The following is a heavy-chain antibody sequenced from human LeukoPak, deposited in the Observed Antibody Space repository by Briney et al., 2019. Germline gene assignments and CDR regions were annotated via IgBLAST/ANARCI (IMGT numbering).Heavy chain of an antibody. J-gene: IGHJ6*03. CDR1: GFTFSDYY. CDR3: ARLLPSLNYMDV. V-gene: IGHV3-11*04. Sequence: PGGSLRLSCAASGFTFSDYYMSWIRQAPGKGLEWVSYISSSGSTIYYADSVKGRFTISRDNSKNTLSLQMNSLRAEDTAVYYCARLLPSLNYMDVWGKGTTVTVSS. CDR2: ISSSGSTI.